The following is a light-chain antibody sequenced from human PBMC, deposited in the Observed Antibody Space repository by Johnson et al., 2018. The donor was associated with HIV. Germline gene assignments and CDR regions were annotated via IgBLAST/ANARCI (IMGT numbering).Light chain of an antibody. CDR3: GTWDNSLNVYV. CDR2: ENN. Sequence: QSVLTQPPSVSAAPGQKVTISCSGSSSDMGNYAVSWYQQLPGTAPKLLIYENNKRPSGIPDRFSGSKSGATATLDITGLQTGDEADYYCGTWDNSLNVYVFGTGTNVPVL. V-gene: IGLV1-51*02. CDR1: SSDMGNYA. J-gene: IGLJ1*01.